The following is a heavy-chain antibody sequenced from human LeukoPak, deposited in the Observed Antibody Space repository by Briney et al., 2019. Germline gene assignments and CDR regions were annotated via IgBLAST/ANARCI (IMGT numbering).Heavy chain of an antibody. Sequence: SETLSLTCTVSGGSISSYYWSWIRQPPGKGLERIGYISYSGSTNYNPSLKSRVSISVETSKNQFSLKLSSVTAADTAVYYCARCNWNYASFWFDPWGQGTLVTVSS. CDR2: ISYSGST. D-gene: IGHD1-7*01. CDR3: ARCNWNYASFWFDP. V-gene: IGHV4-59*01. J-gene: IGHJ5*02. CDR1: GGSISSYY.